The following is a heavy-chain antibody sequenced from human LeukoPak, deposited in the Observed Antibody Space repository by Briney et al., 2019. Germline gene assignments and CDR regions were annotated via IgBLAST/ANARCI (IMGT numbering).Heavy chain of an antibody. Sequence: SGTLSLTLSVSLGSLSGTRFCWGWIRQPPGEGPEWIGSHYHTGRIYHNPSLNSRVTISVDTSKNQFSLKLSSVTDADTAVYYCARDGSDNWGLFDNWGRGTLVTVSS. CDR2: HYHTGRI. D-gene: IGHD1-1*01. V-gene: IGHV4-39*07. CDR3: ARDGSDNWGLFDN. J-gene: IGHJ4*02. CDR1: LGSLSGTRFC.